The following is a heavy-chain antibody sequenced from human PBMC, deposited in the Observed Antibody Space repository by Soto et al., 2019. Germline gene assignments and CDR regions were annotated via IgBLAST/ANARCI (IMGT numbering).Heavy chain of an antibody. CDR2: ISSSSSTI. Sequence: GGSLRLSCAASGFTFSSYSMNWVRQAPGKGLEWVSYISSSSSTIYYADSVKGRFTISRDNAKNSLYLQMNSLRDEDTAVYYCARDWWDSGSGSYYNDPWGMDVWGQGTKVTVSS. D-gene: IGHD3-10*01. J-gene: IGHJ6*02. CDR3: ARDWWDSGSGSYYNDPWGMDV. CDR1: GFTFSSYS. V-gene: IGHV3-48*02.